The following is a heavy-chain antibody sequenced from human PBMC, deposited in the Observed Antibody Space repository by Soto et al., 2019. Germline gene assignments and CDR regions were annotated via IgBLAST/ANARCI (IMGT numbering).Heavy chain of an antibody. V-gene: IGHV3-7*01. CDR3: ARDIGFDYVN. J-gene: IGHJ4*02. D-gene: IGHD3-16*01. Sequence: GGSLRLSCAVSEFNVMSYWMSWVRQAPGKGLEWVASVKEDGSEIYYLQSVRGRFTISRDSAGNALHLAMNYLSAEDTGVYFCARDIGFDYVNWGQGTLVTVSS. CDR1: EFNVMSYW. CDR2: VKEDGSEI.